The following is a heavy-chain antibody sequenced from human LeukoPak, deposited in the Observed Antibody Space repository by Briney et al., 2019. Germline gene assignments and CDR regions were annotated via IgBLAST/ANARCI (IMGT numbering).Heavy chain of an antibody. CDR3: ARVSTVTLAFDY. Sequence: GGSLRLSCAASGFTLSRYWMHWVRQAPGKGLVWVSRINPDGSSTTYADSVKGRFTISRDNAKNSLYLQMNSLRAEDTAVYYCARVSTVTLAFDYWGQGTLVTVSS. V-gene: IGHV3-74*01. D-gene: IGHD4-11*01. J-gene: IGHJ4*02. CDR2: INPDGSST. CDR1: GFTLSRYW.